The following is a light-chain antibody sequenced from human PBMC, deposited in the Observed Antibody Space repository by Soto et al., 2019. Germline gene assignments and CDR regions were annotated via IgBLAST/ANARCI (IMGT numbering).Light chain of an antibody. CDR1: SSDVGSYNL. CDR2: EVS. J-gene: IGLJ3*02. CDR3: CSYAGSSTFGV. Sequence: QSALTQPASVSGFPGQSITISCTGTSSDVGSYNLVSWYQQHPGKAPKLMIYEVSKRPSGVSNRFSGSKSGNTASLTISGLQAEDEADYYCCSYAGSSTFGVFGGGTKVTVL. V-gene: IGLV2-23*02.